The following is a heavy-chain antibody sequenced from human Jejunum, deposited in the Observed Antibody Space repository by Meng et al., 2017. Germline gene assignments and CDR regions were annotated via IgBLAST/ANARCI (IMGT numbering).Heavy chain of an antibody. CDR3: ARSLNWVDAFDI. Sequence: SETLSLTCTVSGGSISTYYTSWIRQPPGKGLEWIGYIFYTGSTNYNPSLKSRVTIPVDTSKNQSSLKLSSMTAAEPAVYCCARSLNWVDAFDIWGQGTMVTVSS. V-gene: IGHV4-59*01. J-gene: IGHJ3*02. CDR2: IFYTGST. CDR1: GGSISTYY. D-gene: IGHD7-27*01.